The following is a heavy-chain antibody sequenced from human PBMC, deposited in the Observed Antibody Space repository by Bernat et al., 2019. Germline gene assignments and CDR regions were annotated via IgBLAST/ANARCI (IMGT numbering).Heavy chain of an antibody. D-gene: IGHD3-10*01. Sequence: QPQLQESGPGLVKPSETLSLTCTVSGGSISSSSYYWGWIRQPPGKGLEWIGSIYYSGSTYYNPSLKSRVTISVDTSKNQFSLKLSSVTAADTAVYYCARQEIIYYYGSGSPNHAFDIWGQGTMVTVSS. CDR2: IYYSGST. J-gene: IGHJ3*02. V-gene: IGHV4-39*01. CDR3: ARQEIIYYYGSGSPNHAFDI. CDR1: GGSISSSSYY.